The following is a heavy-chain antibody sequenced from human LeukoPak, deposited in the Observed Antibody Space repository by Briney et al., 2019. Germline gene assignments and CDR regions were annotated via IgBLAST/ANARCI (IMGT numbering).Heavy chain of an antibody. CDR3: ARDTRGYYYDSSGYYRPDFDY. V-gene: IGHV3-7*01. Sequence: GGSLRLSCAASGFTFTNYWMSWVRQAPGKGLEWVANIKQDGSEKYYVDSVKGRFTISRDNAKNSLYLQMNSLRAEDTAVYYCARDTRGYYYDSSGYYRPDFDYWGQGTLVTVSS. D-gene: IGHD3-22*01. J-gene: IGHJ4*02. CDR2: IKQDGSEK. CDR1: GFTFTNYW.